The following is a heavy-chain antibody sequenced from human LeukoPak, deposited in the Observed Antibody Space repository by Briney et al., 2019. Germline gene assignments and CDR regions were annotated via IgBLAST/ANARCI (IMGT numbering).Heavy chain of an antibody. J-gene: IGHJ4*02. Sequence: PGGSLRLSCAASGFTFSSYSMNWVRQAPGKGLEWVSYISSSSSTIYYADSVKGRFTISRDNAKNSLYLQMNSLRAEDTAVYNCARIGGQQLVKVQKWGQGTLVTVSS. V-gene: IGHV3-48*01. CDR2: ISSSSSTI. CDR3: ARIGGQQLVKVQK. CDR1: GFTFSSYS. D-gene: IGHD6-13*01.